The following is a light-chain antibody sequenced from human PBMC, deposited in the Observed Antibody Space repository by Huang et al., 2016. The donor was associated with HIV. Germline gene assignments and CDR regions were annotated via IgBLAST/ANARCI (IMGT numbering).Light chain of an antibody. J-gene: IGKJ3*01. V-gene: IGKV1-9*01. Sequence: IQLTQSPSSLSASVGDRVTITCRASQRISSYLAWYQQKPGKAPKLLIYAASTLQSGVPSRFSGSGSGTDFTLTISSLQPEDCATYYCQQPGTFGPGTKVDIK. CDR1: QRISSY. CDR2: AAS. CDR3: QQPGT.